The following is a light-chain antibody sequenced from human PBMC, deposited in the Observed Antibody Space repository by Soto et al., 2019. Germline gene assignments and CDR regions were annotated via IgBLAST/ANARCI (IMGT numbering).Light chain of an antibody. CDR1: LSVSRN. J-gene: IGKJ5*01. Sequence: EIVMTQSPATLSVSPGERATLSCRASLSVSRNLAWYQQKPGQAPRLLIFDASTRATGIPARFSDSGSGTEFTLTVSSLQSEDFAVYYCQQYYDWPITFGQGTRLEIK. CDR3: QQYYDWPIT. CDR2: DAS. V-gene: IGKV3-15*01.